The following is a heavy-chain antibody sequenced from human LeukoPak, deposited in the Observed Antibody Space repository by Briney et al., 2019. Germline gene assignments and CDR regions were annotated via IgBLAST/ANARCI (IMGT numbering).Heavy chain of an antibody. CDR3: ARDLGSHSSSWYSDWFDP. CDR2: INPNSGGT. V-gene: IGHV1-2*02. Sequence: GASVKVSCKASGYTFTGYYMHWVRQAPGQGLEWMGWINPNSGGTNYAQKFQGRVTMTRDTSIGTAYMELSRLRSDDTAVYYCARDLGSHSSSWYSDWFDPWGQGTLVTVSS. CDR1: GYTFTGYY. D-gene: IGHD6-13*01. J-gene: IGHJ5*02.